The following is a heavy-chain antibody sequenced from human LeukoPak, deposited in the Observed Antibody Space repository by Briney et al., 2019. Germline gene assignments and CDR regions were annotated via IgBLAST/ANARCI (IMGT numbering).Heavy chain of an antibody. D-gene: IGHD6-13*01. CDR1: GGSISSYY. CDR2: IYYSGST. CDR3: ARGGRYSSSWDFDY. J-gene: IGHJ4*02. V-gene: IGHV4-59*01. Sequence: SETLSLTCTVSGGSISSYYWSWIRQPPGKGLEWIGYIYYSGSTNYNPSLKSRVTISVDTSKNQFSLRLSSVTAADTAVYYCARGGRYSSSWDFDYWGQGTLVTVSS.